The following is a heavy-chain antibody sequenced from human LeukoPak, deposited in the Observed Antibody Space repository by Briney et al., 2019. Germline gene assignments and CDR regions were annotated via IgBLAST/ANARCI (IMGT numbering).Heavy chain of an antibody. Sequence: PGGSLRLSCAASGFTVSSNYMSWVRQAPGKGLEWVSVIYSGGSTYYADSVKGRFTISRDNSKNTLYLQMNSLRAEDTAVYYCASESPHYGDPSGSACWGQGTLVTVSS. J-gene: IGHJ4*02. CDR3: ASESPHYGDPSGSAC. CDR1: GFTVSSNY. V-gene: IGHV3-66*01. D-gene: IGHD4-17*01. CDR2: IYSGGST.